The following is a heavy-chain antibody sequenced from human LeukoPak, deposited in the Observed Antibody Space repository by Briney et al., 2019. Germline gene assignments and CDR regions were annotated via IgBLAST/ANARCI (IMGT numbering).Heavy chain of an antibody. D-gene: IGHD3-16*02. V-gene: IGHV3-73*01. CDR1: GFTFSGYA. CDR3: TRNYDYVWGSYRSGSNY. J-gene: IGHJ4*02. Sequence: GGSLRLSCAASGFTFSGYAMHWVRQASGKGLEWVGRIRSKANSYATAYPASVKGRFTISRDDSKNTAYLQMNRLKTEDTAVDYCTRNYDYVWGSYRSGSNYWGQGRMVTVS. CDR2: IRSKANSYAT.